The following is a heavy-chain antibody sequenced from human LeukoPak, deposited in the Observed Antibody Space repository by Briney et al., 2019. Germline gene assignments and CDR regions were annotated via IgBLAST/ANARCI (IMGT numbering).Heavy chain of an antibody. CDR1: GGTFSSYA. V-gene: IGHV1-69*13. CDR3: ASAFFGVGHIRIPNWFDP. Sequence: ASVKVSCKASGGTFSSYAISWVRQAPGQGLEWMGGIIPIFGTANYAQKFQGRVTITADESTSTAYMELSSLRSEDTAVYYCASAFFGVGHIRIPNWFDPWGQGTLVTVSS. D-gene: IGHD3-3*01. CDR2: IIPIFGTA. J-gene: IGHJ5*02.